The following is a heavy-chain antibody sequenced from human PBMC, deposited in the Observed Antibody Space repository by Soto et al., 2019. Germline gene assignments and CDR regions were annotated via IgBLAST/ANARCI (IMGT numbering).Heavy chain of an antibody. CDR1: GFTFSGSA. J-gene: IGHJ6*02. CDR2: IRSKANSYAT. V-gene: IGHV3-73*01. CDR3: TSVVVTPTNYYYGMDV. Sequence: PGGSLRLSCAASGFTFSGSAMHWVRQASGKGLEWVGRIRSKANSYATAYAASVKGRFTISRDDSKNTAYLQMNSLKTEDTAVYYCTSVVVTPTNYYYGMDVWGQGTTVTVSS. D-gene: IGHD2-21*02.